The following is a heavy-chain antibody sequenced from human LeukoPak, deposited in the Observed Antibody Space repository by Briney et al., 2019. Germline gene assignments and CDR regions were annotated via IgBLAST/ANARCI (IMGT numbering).Heavy chain of an antibody. CDR1: GGSFNGYY. Sequence: SETLSLTCAVYGGSFNGYYWSWIRQPPGKGLEWIGEINHSGSTNYNPSLKGRVTISVDTSKNQFSLKLSSVTAADTAVYYCAGELTTVTAGGAFDIWGQGTMVTVSS. CDR2: INHSGST. V-gene: IGHV4-34*01. J-gene: IGHJ3*02. CDR3: AGELTTVTAGGAFDI. D-gene: IGHD4-17*01.